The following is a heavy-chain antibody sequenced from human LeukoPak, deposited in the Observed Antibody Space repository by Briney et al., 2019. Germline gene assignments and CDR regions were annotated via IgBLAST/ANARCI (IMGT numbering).Heavy chain of an antibody. J-gene: IGHJ4*02. CDR2: IKGDGSAT. V-gene: IGHV3-74*01. CDR1: GFTFSSYW. CDR3: ARGGSQVYSNRIDY. D-gene: IGHD2-15*01. Sequence: GRSLSLSCAASGFTFSSYWIHWVRQAPGKGLVWVSRIKGDGSATSYADAVKGRFTISRDNAKNTLYLQMNSLRAEDTAVYYCARGGSQVYSNRIDYWGQGTLVTVSS.